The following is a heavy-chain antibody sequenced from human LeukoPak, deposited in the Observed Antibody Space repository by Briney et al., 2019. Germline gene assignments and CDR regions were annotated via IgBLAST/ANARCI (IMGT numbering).Heavy chain of an antibody. J-gene: IGHJ4*02. CDR1: GFTLSSYW. D-gene: IGHD6-19*01. CDR2: INTDGSRT. CDR3: ARGEGIAVAGPDY. V-gene: IGHV3-74*01. Sequence: GGSLRLSCAASGFTLSSYWMHWVRQAPGKGLVWVSRINTDGSRTNYADSVKGRFTIARDNAKNTLYLQMNSLRAEDTAVYYCARGEGIAVAGPDYWGQGTLVTVSS.